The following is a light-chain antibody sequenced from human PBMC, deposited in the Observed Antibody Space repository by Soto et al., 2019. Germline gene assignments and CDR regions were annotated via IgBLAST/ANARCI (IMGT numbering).Light chain of an antibody. CDR1: QAVNTR. J-gene: IGKJ1*01. V-gene: IGKV3-20*01. CDR2: GAF. Sequence: EIVRTQSPATLSAFPGDRVTLSCRASQAVNTRLAWYQQKPGQPPRLLIYGAFNRAAGIPDRFSGSGSGTDFTLTISRLEPEDFAVYYCQQYGSSGTFGQGTKVDI. CDR3: QQYGSSGT.